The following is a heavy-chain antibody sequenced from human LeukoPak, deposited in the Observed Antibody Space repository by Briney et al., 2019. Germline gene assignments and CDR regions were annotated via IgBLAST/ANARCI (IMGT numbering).Heavy chain of an antibody. V-gene: IGHV3-11*01. J-gene: IGHJ4*02. CDR2: ITGSSSTI. D-gene: IGHD5-18*01. CDR3: ARGGYRHFDY. CDR1: GLTFSDYY. Sequence: PGGSLGLSCAASGLTFSDYYMSWIRQAPGKGQEWVSYITGSSSTIYYADSVKGRFTISRDNAKNSLYLQMNSLRAEDTAVCYCARGGYRHFDYWGQGTLVTVSS.